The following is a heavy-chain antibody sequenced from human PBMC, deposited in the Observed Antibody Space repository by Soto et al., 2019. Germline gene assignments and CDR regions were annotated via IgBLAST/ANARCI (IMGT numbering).Heavy chain of an antibody. Sequence: QVQLVQSGAEVQKPGSSVKVSCKASGGTFSSYAISWVRQAPGQGLEWMGGIIPIFGTANYAQKFQGRVTITADESTSTAYMELSSLRSEDTAVYYCASSNVEMATRELYYYYGMDVWGQGTTVTVSS. CDR1: GGTFSSYA. J-gene: IGHJ6*02. CDR2: IIPIFGTA. V-gene: IGHV1-69*01. CDR3: ASSNVEMATRELYYYYGMDV. D-gene: IGHD5-12*01.